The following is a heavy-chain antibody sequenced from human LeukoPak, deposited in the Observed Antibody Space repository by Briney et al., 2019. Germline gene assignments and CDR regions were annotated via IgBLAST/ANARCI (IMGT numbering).Heavy chain of an antibody. CDR3: AARPGYCSGGSCYSGPFDY. V-gene: IGHV3-48*03. D-gene: IGHD2-15*01. CDR1: GFTFILYE. Sequence: GGSLRLSCAASGFTFILYEMNWVRQAPGKGLEWLSYINRSVTTIYYADSVKGRFTISRDNAKNSLYLQMNSLRAEDTAVYYCAARPGYCSGGSCYSGPFDYWGQGTLVTVSS. J-gene: IGHJ4*02. CDR2: INRSVTTI.